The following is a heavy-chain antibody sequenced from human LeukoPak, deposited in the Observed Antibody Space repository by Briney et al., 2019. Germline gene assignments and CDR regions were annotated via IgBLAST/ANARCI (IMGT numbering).Heavy chain of an antibody. CDR1: GGTFSSYA. J-gene: IGHJ6*03. D-gene: IGHD6-6*01. Sequence: SVKVSCKASGGTFSSYAIGWVRQAPGQGLEWMGGIIPIFGTANYAQKFQGRVTITADKSTSTAYMELSSLRSEDTAVYYCARGSIAARLSTGRYYMDVWGKGTTVTVSS. CDR3: ARGSIAARLSTGRYYMDV. CDR2: IIPIFGTA. V-gene: IGHV1-69*06.